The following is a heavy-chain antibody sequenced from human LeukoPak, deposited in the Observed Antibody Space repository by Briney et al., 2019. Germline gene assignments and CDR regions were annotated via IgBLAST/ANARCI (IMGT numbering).Heavy chain of an antibody. CDR1: GLTFSNYD. D-gene: IGHD3-16*01. CDR3: AREGVNTSGLDY. J-gene: IGHJ4*02. CDR2: ISNSGSIV. Sequence: GGSLRLSCAASGLTFSNYDMNWVRRAPGKGLEWVSYISNSGSIVYYADSVKGRFTISRDNAKKTLFLQLNSLRAEDTAVYFCAREGVNTSGLDYWGQGTLVTVSS. V-gene: IGHV3-48*03.